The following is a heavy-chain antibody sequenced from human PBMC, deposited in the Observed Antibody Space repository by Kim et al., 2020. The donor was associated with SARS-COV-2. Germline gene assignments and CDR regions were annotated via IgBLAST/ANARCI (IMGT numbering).Heavy chain of an antibody. Sequence: SETLSLTCTLSGASIKVVGSSLNWFRRPPGRGLEWIGNVYYTGGTYSNPSFESRVTVSLDASRNQFSLKLTSVTAADTALYYCARDLSLWGQGTLVTVSS. CDR1: GASIKVVGSS. CDR2: VYYTGGT. CDR3: ARDLSL. V-gene: IGHV4-61*08. J-gene: IGHJ4*02.